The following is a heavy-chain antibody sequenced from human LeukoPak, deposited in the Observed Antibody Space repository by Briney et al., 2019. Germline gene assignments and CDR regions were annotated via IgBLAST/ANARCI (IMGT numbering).Heavy chain of an antibody. CDR2: IIPISGAT. Sequence: GSSVNVSCKASGGTFVNYAITWVRQAPGQGLEWMGRIIPISGATNYAQKFQGRVTISAGKSTSTVYMDLSRLTSDDTAVYYCAKGGYYYDNSGRWFDPWGQGTRVTVSS. CDR1: GGTFVNYA. D-gene: IGHD3-22*01. J-gene: IGHJ5*02. CDR3: AKGGYYYDNSGRWFDP. V-gene: IGHV1-69*06.